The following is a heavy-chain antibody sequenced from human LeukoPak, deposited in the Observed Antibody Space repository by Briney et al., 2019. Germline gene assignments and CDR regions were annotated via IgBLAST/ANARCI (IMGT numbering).Heavy chain of an antibody. V-gene: IGHV3-23*01. CDR1: GGSISSYY. D-gene: IGHD3-22*01. Sequence: ETLSLTCTVSGGSISSYYWSWVRQAPGKGLEWVSAISGSGGSTYYADSVKGRFTISRDNSKNTLYLQMNSLRAEDTAVYYCAKRPGYYDSSGYYFDYWGQGTLVTVSS. CDR3: AKRPGYYDSSGYYFDY. CDR2: ISGSGGST. J-gene: IGHJ4*02.